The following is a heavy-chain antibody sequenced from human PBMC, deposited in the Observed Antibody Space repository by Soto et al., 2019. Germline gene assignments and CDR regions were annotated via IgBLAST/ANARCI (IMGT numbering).Heavy chain of an antibody. J-gene: IGHJ5*02. D-gene: IGHD6-13*01. V-gene: IGHV1-69*01. Sequence: QVQLVQSGSEVKMPGSSVKVSCKTSGGTFSRHAINWVRQAPGQGLEWMGGIIPLFGTTNYAQKFKGRVTISADESSSTAYMELSSLTSEDAAVYYCARAAIKGSSWYFWFDPWCQGTLVTVSS. CDR1: GGTFSRHA. CDR3: ARAAIKGSSWYFWFDP. CDR2: IIPLFGTT.